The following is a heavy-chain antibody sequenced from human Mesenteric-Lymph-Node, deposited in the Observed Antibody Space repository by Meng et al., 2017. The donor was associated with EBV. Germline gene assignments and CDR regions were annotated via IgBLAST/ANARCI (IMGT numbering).Heavy chain of an antibody. CDR3: AKDLRAVAF. Sequence: EVQLVESGGDLVQRGGSLRLSCAASGFTFSTYAMTWVRQAPGKGREWVSSVSDSGRTTYYADAVKGRFTISRDNSKNTLYLQMNSLRAEDAAVYYCAKDLRAVAFRGQGTLVTVSS. D-gene: IGHD6-19*01. CDR2: VSDSGRTT. V-gene: IGHV3-23*04. CDR1: GFTFSTYA. J-gene: IGHJ4*02.